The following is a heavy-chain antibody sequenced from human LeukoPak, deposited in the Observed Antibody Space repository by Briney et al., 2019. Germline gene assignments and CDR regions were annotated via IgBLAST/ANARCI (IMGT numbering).Heavy chain of an antibody. D-gene: IGHD6-19*01. V-gene: IGHV1-18*01. CDR1: GYTSTNYG. CDR2: ISINRGNT. CDR3: ARDVGITVADSFDP. Sequence: ASVKVSCKASGYTSTNYGISWVRQAPGQGLEWMGWISINRGNTNYAQKFQGRVSMTTDTSTSTAYMELRGLRSDDTAMYYCARDVGITVADSFDPWGQGTLVTVSS. J-gene: IGHJ5*02.